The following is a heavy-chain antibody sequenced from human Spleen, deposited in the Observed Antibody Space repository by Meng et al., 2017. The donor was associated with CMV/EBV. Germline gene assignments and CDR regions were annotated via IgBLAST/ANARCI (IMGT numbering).Heavy chain of an antibody. V-gene: IGHV3-21*01. CDR1: GMSLSAYS. Sequence: GSLKISCIASGMSLSAYSINWVRQAPGKGLEWVSSISSSGRNLYYTDSVKGRFTISRDNSKNTLYLQMKNLRAADTAVYYCAKAVVGATGYWGQGTLVTVS. J-gene: IGHJ4*02. D-gene: IGHD1-26*01. CDR3: AKAVVGATGY. CDR2: ISSSGRNL.